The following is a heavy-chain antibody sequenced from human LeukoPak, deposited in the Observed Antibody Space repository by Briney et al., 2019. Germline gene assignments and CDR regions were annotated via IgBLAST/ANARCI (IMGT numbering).Heavy chain of an antibody. CDR1: GFPFSSYW. D-gene: IGHD5-24*01. Sequence: GGSLRLSCVASGFPFSSYWMTWVRQAPGKGLEWVANIKQDGSKKSYVDSVKGRFTISRDNAKKPLYLQMNSLRAEDTAIYYCTRVGYIDEGIDYWGQGTLVTVSS. CDR2: IKQDGSKK. CDR3: TRVGYIDEGIDY. J-gene: IGHJ4*02. V-gene: IGHV3-7*04.